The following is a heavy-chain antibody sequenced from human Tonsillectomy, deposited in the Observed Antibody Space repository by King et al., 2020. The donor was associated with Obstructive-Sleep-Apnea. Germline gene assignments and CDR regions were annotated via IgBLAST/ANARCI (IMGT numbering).Heavy chain of an antibody. J-gene: IGHJ6*02. V-gene: IGHV3-23*04. Sequence: VQLVESGGGLVQPGGSLRLSCAASGFTFSSYAMNWVRQAPGKGLEWVSVITTGGSTYYADSVKGRFTISRDNSKNTLYLQMNSLRAEDTAEYYCAKVSRDGGIVEVPTAKEYYYNYYDLDVWGQGTTVTVSS. D-gene: IGHD2-2*01. CDR1: GFTFSSYA. CDR3: AKVSRDGGIVEVPTAKEYYYNYYDLDV. CDR2: ITTGGST.